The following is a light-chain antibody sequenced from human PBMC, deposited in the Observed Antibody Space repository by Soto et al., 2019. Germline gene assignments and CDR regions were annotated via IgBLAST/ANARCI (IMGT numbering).Light chain of an antibody. V-gene: IGLV2-14*01. CDR1: SRDVGGYNY. Sequence: QSVLTQPASASGSPGQSITISCTGTSRDVGGYNYVSWYQQHPGKAPKLMIYEVSNRPSGVSNRFSGSKSVNTAPLTISGLQADCEADYSCRSNTSSSITYGFGTGTKVTAL. CDR3: RSNTSSSITYG. CDR2: EVS. J-gene: IGLJ1*01.